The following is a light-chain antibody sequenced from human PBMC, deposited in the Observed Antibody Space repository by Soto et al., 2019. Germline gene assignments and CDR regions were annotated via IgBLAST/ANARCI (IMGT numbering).Light chain of an antibody. Sequence: ERVMTQSPATLSVSPGERATLSCRASESVSSNLGWYQQKRGQAPRLLIYDASTRAAGIPARFSGSGSGTEFTLTIRSLESEDFAVYYCQQYNNWPLTFGGGTKVEIK. CDR2: DAS. CDR3: QQYNNWPLT. V-gene: IGKV3-15*01. CDR1: ESVSSN. J-gene: IGKJ4*01.